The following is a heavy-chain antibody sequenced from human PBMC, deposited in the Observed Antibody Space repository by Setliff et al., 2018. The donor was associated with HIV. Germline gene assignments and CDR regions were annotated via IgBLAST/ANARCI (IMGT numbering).Heavy chain of an antibody. CDR1: GFTFSTYG. Sequence: PGGSLRLSCEASGFTFSTYGMNWVRHAPGKGLEWVAQISSSGFPIYYADSVRGRFTASGDNGKNSLFLQMNSERSEDTAVYYCVRGTLDFWGPGNLVTVSS. CDR3: VRGTLDF. J-gene: IGHJ4*02. V-gene: IGHV3-48*01. CDR2: ISSSGFPI.